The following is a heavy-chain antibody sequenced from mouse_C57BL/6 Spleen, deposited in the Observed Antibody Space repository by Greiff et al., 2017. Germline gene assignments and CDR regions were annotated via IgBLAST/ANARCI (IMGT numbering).Heavy chain of an antibody. Sequence: QVQLQQPGAELVRPGSSVKLSCKASGYTFTSYWMDWVKQRPGQGLEWIGNIYPSDSETHYNQKFKDKATLTVDKSSSTAYMQLSSLTSEDSAVYYCARHGYDVVDDGGQGTTLTVSS. D-gene: IGHD2-2*01. J-gene: IGHJ2*01. CDR3: ARHGYDVVDD. V-gene: IGHV1-61*01. CDR2: IYPSDSET. CDR1: GYTFTSYW.